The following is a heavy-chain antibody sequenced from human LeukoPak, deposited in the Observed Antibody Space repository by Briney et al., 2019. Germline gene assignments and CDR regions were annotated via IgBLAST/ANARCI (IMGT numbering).Heavy chain of an antibody. CDR3: AKGNYGSGSYNWFDP. J-gene: IGHJ5*02. CDR2: IRSDGSNK. Sequence: GGSLRLSCAGSGFSFSSYGVHWVRQAPGKGLEWMAFIRSDGSNKYYADSVKGRFTISRDNSKNTLYLQMNSLRAEDTAVYYCAKGNYGSGSYNWFDPWGQGTLVTVSS. V-gene: IGHV3-30*02. D-gene: IGHD3-10*01. CDR1: GFSFSSYG.